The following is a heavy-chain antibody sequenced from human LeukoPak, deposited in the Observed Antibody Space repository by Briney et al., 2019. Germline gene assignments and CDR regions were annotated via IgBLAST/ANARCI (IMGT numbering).Heavy chain of an antibody. CDR2: INSDGSST. CDR3: ALRSWGDAFDI. Sequence: PGGSLRLSCAASGFTFSSYWMHWVRQAPGKGLVWVSRINSDGSSTSYADSVKGRFTISRDNAKNTLYLQMNSLRAEDTAVYYCALRSWGDAFDIWGQGTMVTVSS. V-gene: IGHV3-74*01. D-gene: IGHD3-16*01. J-gene: IGHJ3*02. CDR1: GFTFSSYW.